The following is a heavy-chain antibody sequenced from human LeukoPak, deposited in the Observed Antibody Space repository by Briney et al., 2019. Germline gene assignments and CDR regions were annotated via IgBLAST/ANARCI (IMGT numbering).Heavy chain of an antibody. V-gene: IGHV3-21*01. CDR3: ARVQGAMVRGPVDY. Sequence: GGSLRLSCAASGFTFSSYSMNWVRQAPGKGLEWVSSISSSSSYIYYADSVKGRFTISRDNAKNSLYLQMNSLRAEDTAVYYCARVQGAMVRGPVDYWGQGTLVTVSS. J-gene: IGHJ4*02. CDR2: ISSSSSYI. D-gene: IGHD3-10*01. CDR1: GFTFSSYS.